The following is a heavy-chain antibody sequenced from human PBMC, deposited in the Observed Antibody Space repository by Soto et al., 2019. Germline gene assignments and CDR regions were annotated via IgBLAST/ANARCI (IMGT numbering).Heavy chain of an antibody. CDR2: IYPGDSDT. V-gene: IGHV5-51*01. Sequence: GESLKISCKGPGYSFTSYWIGWVRQMPGNGLEWMGIIYPGDSDTRYSPSFQGQVTISADKSISTAYLQWSSLKAPDTAMYYCARLDGSDTMVRGVILYWGQGTLVTVSS. D-gene: IGHD3-10*01. CDR1: GYSFTSYW. J-gene: IGHJ4*02. CDR3: ARLDGSDTMVRGVILY.